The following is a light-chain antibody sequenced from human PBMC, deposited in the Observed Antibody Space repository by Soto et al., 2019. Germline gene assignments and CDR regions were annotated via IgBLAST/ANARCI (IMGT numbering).Light chain of an antibody. V-gene: IGKV1-5*01. CDR2: AAS. CDR1: ESIDNW. J-gene: IGKJ1*01. Sequence: DIQMTQSPSTLSASVGDTVTITCRASESIDNWLAWYQQKPGKAPKLLIFAASTLVRGVPSRFSGRRSGTEFTLTISSLQADDYATFYCQQYHTDWTFGQGTKVVIK. CDR3: QQYHTDWT.